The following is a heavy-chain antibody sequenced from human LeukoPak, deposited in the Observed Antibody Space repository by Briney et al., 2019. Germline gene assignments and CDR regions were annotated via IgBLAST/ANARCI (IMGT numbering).Heavy chain of an antibody. CDR3: ARGRRADWFDP. CDR1: GGSLSGYY. J-gene: IGHJ5*02. Sequence: SETLSLTCDVYGGSLSGYYWIWIRQSPGTGLEWIGEINDSGSTNYNPSLKSRVTISVDTSKNQFSLKLSSVTAADTAVYYCARGRRADWFDPWGQGTLVTVSS. CDR2: INDSGST. V-gene: IGHV4-34*01.